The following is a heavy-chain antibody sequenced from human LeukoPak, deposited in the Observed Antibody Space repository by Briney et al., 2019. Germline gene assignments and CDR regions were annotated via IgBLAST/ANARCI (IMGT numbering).Heavy chain of an antibody. Sequence: ASVKVSCKASGYTFSSYYIHWVRQAPGQGLQWMGIVNPIDGGTQYAQNFQGRVTMTRDTSTSTVYMELSSLTSEDTAVYFCTRSGVVGAPGDFDCWGQGTLITVSS. V-gene: IGHV1-46*01. CDR3: TRSGVVGAPGDFDC. CDR1: GYTFSSYY. CDR2: VNPIDGGT. J-gene: IGHJ4*02. D-gene: IGHD2-15*01.